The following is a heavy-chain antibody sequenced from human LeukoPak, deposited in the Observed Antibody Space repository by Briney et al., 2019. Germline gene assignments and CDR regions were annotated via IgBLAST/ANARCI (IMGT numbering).Heavy chain of an antibody. CDR1: GFTFSDYY. D-gene: IGHD3-22*01. Sequence: GGSLRLSCAASGFTFSDYYMSWIRQAPGKGLEWISYINRGGGTIFYADSVKGRFTVSRDNAKNSLYLQMNSLGVEDTAVYYCARDPYYYDSSGQGADYWGQGTLVTVSS. V-gene: IGHV3-11*01. CDR3: ARDPYYYDSSGQGADY. CDR2: INRGGGTI. J-gene: IGHJ4*02.